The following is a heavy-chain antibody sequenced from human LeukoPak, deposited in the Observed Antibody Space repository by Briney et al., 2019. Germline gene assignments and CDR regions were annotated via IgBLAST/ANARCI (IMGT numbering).Heavy chain of an antibody. D-gene: IGHD3-10*01. CDR1: GFTFSNAW. V-gene: IGHV3-15*01. CDR2: IKSKTDGGTT. J-gene: IGHJ4*02. Sequence: PGGSLRLSCAASGFTFSNAWMSWGRQAPGKGLEWVGRIKSKTDGGTTDYAAPVKGRFTISRDDSKNTLYLQMNSLKTEDTAVYYCTTESLWFGELFYYFDYWGQGTLVTVSS. CDR3: TTESLWFGELFYYFDY.